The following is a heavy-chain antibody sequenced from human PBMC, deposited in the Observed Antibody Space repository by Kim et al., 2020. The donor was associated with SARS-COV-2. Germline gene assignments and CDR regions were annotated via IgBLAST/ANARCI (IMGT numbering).Heavy chain of an antibody. V-gene: IGHV6-1*01. CDR1: GDTVSSKIAS. Sequence: SQTLSLTCAISGDTVSSKIASWNWIRQSPSRGLEWLGRTYYYMSKWYSDYAVSVKSRIAINPDTSKNQFSLQLNSVTPEDTAVYYCARDVNTGNGMDVWGQGTTVTVSS. CDR2: TYYYMSKWYS. CDR3: ARDVNTGNGMDV. J-gene: IGHJ6*02.